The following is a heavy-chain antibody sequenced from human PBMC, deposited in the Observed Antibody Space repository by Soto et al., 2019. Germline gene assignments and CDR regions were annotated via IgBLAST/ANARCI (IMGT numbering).Heavy chain of an antibody. J-gene: IGHJ4*02. CDR3: AGTSCSSTTCPTTY. V-gene: IGHV1-2*02. Sequence: QVQLVQSGAEVKKPGASVKVSCKTSGYTFTGYYIYWVRQAPGQGLEWMGWINPHSGGTDSSQKFQGRVTMTRDKSISTAYMDLSRLRSDDTAVYYCAGTSCSSTTCPTTYWGQGTLVTVSS. CDR2: INPHSGGT. CDR1: GYTFTGYY. D-gene: IGHD2-2*01.